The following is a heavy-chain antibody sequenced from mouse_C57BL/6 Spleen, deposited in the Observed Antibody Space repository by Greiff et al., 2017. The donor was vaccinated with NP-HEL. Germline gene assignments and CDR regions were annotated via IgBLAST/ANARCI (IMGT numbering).Heavy chain of an antibody. CDR1: GYTFTSYW. CDR3: ALTTVKDYFDY. Sequence: QVQLKQPGAELVKPGASVKLSCKASGYTFTSYWMHWVKQRPGQGLEWIGMIHPNSGSTNYNEKFKSKATLTVDKSSSTAYMQLSSLTSEDSAVYYCALTTVKDYFDYWGQGTTLTVSS. D-gene: IGHD1-1*01. J-gene: IGHJ2*01. CDR2: IHPNSGST. V-gene: IGHV1-64*01.